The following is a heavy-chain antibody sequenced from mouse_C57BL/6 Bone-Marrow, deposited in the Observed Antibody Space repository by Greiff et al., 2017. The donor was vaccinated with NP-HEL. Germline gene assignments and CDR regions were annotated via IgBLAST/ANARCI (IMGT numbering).Heavy chain of an antibody. D-gene: IGHD2-4*01. Sequence: QVQLQQPGAELVKPGASVKLSCKASGYTFTSYWMQWVKQRPGQGLEWIGEIDPSDSYTNYNQKFKGKATLTVDTSSSTAYMQLSSLTSEDSAVYYCARGDDYDDPDYFDYWGQGTTLTVSS. V-gene: IGHV1-50*01. CDR2: IDPSDSYT. J-gene: IGHJ2*01. CDR1: GYTFTSYW. CDR3: ARGDDYDDPDYFDY.